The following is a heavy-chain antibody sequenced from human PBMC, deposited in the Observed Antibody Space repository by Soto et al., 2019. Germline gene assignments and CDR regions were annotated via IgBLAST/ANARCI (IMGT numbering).Heavy chain of an antibody. D-gene: IGHD4-17*01. J-gene: IGHJ4*02. V-gene: IGHV2-5*01. CDR3: AHTYGGNSYRRYFDS. CDR1: EFSLTTSGAG. Sequence: SGHTLVNPTHTPTLTCTYSEFSLTTSGAGVGWIREPSGKALEWLALISWKDDKRYNPGLESRLSITNNSSKHHVILTLTNMDPVDTATYFCAHTYGGNSYRRYFDSCGKGALVTVSS. CDR2: ISWKDDK.